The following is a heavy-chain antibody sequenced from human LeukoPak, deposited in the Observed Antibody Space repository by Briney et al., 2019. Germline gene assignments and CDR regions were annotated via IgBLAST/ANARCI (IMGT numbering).Heavy chain of an antibody. CDR3: ARGSIRNWRIDY. Sequence: GASVTVSFKASGYTFTSYYMHWVRQAPGQGLEWMGIINPSGGSTSYTQKFQGRVTMTRDTSTSTVYMDLSSLRSEDTAVYYCARGSIRNWRIDYWGQGTLVTVSS. CDR1: GYTFTSYY. J-gene: IGHJ4*02. D-gene: IGHD1-1*01. V-gene: IGHV1-46*01. CDR2: INPSGGST.